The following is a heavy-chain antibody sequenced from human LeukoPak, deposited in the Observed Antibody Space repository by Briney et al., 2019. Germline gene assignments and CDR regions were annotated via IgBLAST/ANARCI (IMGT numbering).Heavy chain of an antibody. J-gene: IGHJ2*01. CDR3: ARAARQGFTMIVVPFFYFDL. CDR1: GGSISSGASD. CDR2: INHSGST. V-gene: IGHV4-31*03. D-gene: IGHD3-22*01. Sequence: SETLPLTCTVSGGSISSGASDWGWIRQHPKRGLEWVGYINHSGSTYYNPSLGSRVTISVDTSKNQFSLKLSSVTAADSAVYYCARAARQGFTMIVVPFFYFDLWGRGTLVTVSS.